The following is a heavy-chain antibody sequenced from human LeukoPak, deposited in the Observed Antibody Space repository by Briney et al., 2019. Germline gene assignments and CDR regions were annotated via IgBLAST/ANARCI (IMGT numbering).Heavy chain of an antibody. V-gene: IGHV3-15*01. Sequence: GGSLRLSCAASGFTFTNVWMSWVRQAPGKGLEWVGRIRSNPDGGTPDYAAPVKGRFTISRDDSKNTLYLQMNSLKTEDTGMYYCITDRAVTTSRWGQGTLVTVTS. CDR3: ITDRAVTTSR. CDR1: GFTFTNVW. D-gene: IGHD4-17*01. CDR2: IRSNPDGGTP. J-gene: IGHJ4*02.